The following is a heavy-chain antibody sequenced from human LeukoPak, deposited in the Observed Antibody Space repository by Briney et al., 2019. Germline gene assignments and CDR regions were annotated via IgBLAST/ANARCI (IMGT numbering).Heavy chain of an antibody. V-gene: IGHV3-21*01. CDR3: ASRTMVRGVIRVY. D-gene: IGHD3-10*01. J-gene: IGHJ4*02. CDR2: ISSSSSYI. Sequence: GGSLRLSCAASGFTFSGYSMNGVRQLPGKGRDWVSSISSSSSYIYYADSVKGRFTISRDNAKNSLYLQMNSLRAEDTAVYYCASRTMVRGVIRVYWGQGTLVTVSS. CDR1: GFTFSGYS.